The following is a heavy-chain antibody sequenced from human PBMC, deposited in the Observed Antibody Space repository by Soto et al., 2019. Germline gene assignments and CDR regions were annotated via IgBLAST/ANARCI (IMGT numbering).Heavy chain of an antibody. J-gene: IGHJ4*02. Sequence: EVQLLESGGGLVQPGGSLRLSCAASGFSFSVYWMRWVRQAPGKGLEWVASIKEDGSEMSYVDSVKGRFTISRDNARNSLNLKMNSLRAEDTAVYFCARSHNRALDYWGRESWSPSPQ. CDR1: GFSFSVYW. D-gene: IGHD3-16*02. CDR2: IKEDGSEM. V-gene: IGHV3-7*01. CDR3: ARSHNRALDY.